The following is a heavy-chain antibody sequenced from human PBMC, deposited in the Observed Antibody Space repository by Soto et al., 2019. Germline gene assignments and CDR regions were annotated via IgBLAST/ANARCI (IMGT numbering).Heavy chain of an antibody. D-gene: IGHD6-6*01. CDR3: ARLAGSSFFTS. Sequence: QLRLQESGPGLVKPSETLSLICTVSGGSIISSPDWWGWVRQPPGKGPEWIASIYRDGATYYNPSLNGRVTVFVASSKNLFSLTLTSVTAADTAIYYCARLAGSSFFTSWGQGTRVTVSS. CDR1: GGSIISSPDW. J-gene: IGHJ5*02. CDR2: IYRDGAT. V-gene: IGHV4-39*01.